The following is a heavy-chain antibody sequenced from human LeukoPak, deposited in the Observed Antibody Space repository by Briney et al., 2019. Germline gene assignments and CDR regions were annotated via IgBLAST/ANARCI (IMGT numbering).Heavy chain of an antibody. D-gene: IGHD5-12*01. CDR1: GFTFSSYG. CDR2: IRYDGSNK. CDR3: AKDTVKVATIRRVPHYMDV. Sequence: GGSLGLSCAASGFTFSSYGMHWVRQAPGKGLEWVAFIRYDGSNKYHADSVKGRFTISRDNSKNTMYLQMNSLRAEDTAVYYCAKDTVKVATIRRVPHYMDVWGKGTTVTISS. V-gene: IGHV3-30*02. J-gene: IGHJ6*03.